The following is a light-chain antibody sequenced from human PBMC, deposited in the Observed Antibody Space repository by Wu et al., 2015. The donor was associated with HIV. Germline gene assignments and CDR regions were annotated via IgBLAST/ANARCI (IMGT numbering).Light chain of an antibody. Sequence: EIVLTQSPGTLSLSPGERATLSCRASQSVSSRYLAWYQRKPGQAPRLLIYGASSRATGIPDRFSGSGSGTGFTLTIGRLEPEDFAVYYCQHYGSSPPITFGQGTRLEIK. CDR1: QSVSSRY. J-gene: IGKJ5*01. CDR3: QHYGSSPPIT. V-gene: IGKV3-20*01. CDR2: GAS.